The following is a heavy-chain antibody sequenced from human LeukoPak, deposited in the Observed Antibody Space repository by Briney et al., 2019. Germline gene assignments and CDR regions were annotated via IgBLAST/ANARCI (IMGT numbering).Heavy chain of an antibody. D-gene: IGHD6-6*01. J-gene: IGHJ3*02. Sequence: ASVKVSCKASGGTFSSYAISWVRQAPGQGLEWMGRIIPILGIANYAQKFQGRVTITADKSTSTAYMELSSLRSEDTAVYYCADSFSSPRAFDIWGQGTMVTVSS. CDR3: ADSFSSPRAFDI. CDR1: GGTFSSYA. V-gene: IGHV1-69*04. CDR2: IIPILGIA.